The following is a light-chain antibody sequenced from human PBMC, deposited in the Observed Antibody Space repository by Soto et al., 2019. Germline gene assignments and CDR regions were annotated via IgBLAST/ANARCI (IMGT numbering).Light chain of an antibody. J-gene: IGKJ4*01. CDR2: AAS. CDR3: QKYDIAPRT. Sequence: DTQMTQSPSSLSASLGDRVTITCRASQDINNYLAWHQQRPGKVPKLLIYAASTLQSGVPSRFSGSGSGTDFTLTISSLQPEDVATYYCQKYDIAPRTFGGGTRVEIK. CDR1: QDINNY. V-gene: IGKV1-27*01.